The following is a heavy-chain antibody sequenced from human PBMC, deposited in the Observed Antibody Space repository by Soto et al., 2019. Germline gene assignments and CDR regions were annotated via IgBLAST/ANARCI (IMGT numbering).Heavy chain of an antibody. V-gene: IGHV4-4*02. D-gene: IGHD6-13*01. CDR2: IYHSGST. Sequence: TSETLSLTCAVSGGSISSSNWWSWVRQPPGKGLEWIGEIYHSGSTNYNPSLKSRVTISVDKSKNQFSLKLSSVTAADTAIYYCAKVSSSWYAGFFDLWGQGTLVTVSS. J-gene: IGHJ4*02. CDR1: GGSISSSNW. CDR3: AKVSSSWYAGFFDL.